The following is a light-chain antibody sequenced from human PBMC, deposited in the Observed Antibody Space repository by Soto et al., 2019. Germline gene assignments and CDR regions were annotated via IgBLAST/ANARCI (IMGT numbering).Light chain of an antibody. Sequence: DIQMSQSPSSLSASIGDRVTITCRASQNIYNYLNWYQQKPGEAPKLLIFTASSLRSGVPSRFRGSGSGTDFTLTITTLQPEDFATYYCQQSFSPLPITLGQGTRLE. CDR3: QQSFSPLPIT. CDR2: TAS. CDR1: QNIYNY. J-gene: IGKJ5*01. V-gene: IGKV1-39*01.